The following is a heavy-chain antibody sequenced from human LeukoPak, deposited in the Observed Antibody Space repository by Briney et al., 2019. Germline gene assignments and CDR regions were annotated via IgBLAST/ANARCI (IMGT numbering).Heavy chain of an antibody. CDR1: GFTFSSYG. CDR2: ISYDGSNK. J-gene: IGHJ4*02. D-gene: IGHD7-27*01. V-gene: IGHV3-30*03. Sequence: GGSLRLSCAASGFTFSSYGMHWVRQAPGKGLEWVAVISYDGSNKYYADSVKGRFTISRDNSKNTVYLQMNSLRVEDTAVYYCARDYNWGVDYWGQGTLVTVSS. CDR3: ARDYNWGVDY.